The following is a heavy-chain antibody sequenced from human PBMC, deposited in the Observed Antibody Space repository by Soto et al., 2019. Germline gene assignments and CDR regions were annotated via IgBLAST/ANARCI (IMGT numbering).Heavy chain of an antibody. Sequence: GGALRVYCAASVFIFTGYNMNWVRQAPGKGLEWVSSISSGSSYIYYADSVKGRFTISRDNAKSSLYLQMSTLRAEDTALYYCARRRAAAGTLTFDYWGQGTRVTVSS. CDR3: ARRRAAAGTLTFDY. J-gene: IGHJ4*02. D-gene: IGHD6-13*01. CDR1: VFIFTGYN. V-gene: IGHV3-21*01. CDR2: ISSGSSYI.